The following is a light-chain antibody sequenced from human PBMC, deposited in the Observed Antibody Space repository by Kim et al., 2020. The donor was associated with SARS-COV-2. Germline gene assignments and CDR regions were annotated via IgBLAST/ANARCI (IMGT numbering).Light chain of an antibody. CDR3: SSYSDSISYV. V-gene: IGLV2-8*01. CDR2: EVS. Sequence: GQSFTLSCTGTSSDVGAYNLVSCYRQQPGKAPKLMIYEVSMRPAGFPDRFSGSKSGNTASLTVSGLQAEDEADYYCSSYSDSISYVFGTGTKVTVL. J-gene: IGLJ1*01. CDR1: SSDVGAYNL.